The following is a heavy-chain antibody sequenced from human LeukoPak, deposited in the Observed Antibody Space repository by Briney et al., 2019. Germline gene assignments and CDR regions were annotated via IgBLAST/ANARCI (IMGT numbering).Heavy chain of an antibody. D-gene: IGHD6-19*01. V-gene: IGHV6-1*01. J-gene: IGHJ5*02. CDR1: GDSVSSNSAA. Sequence: SQTLSLTFAISGDSVSSNSAAWNWIRQSPSRGLEWLGSTYYRSKWYNDYAVSVKSRITINPDTSKNQFSLQLNSVTPEDTAVYYCARGAPPGIAVAVTNWFDPWGQGTLVTVSS. CDR3: ARGAPPGIAVAVTNWFDP. CDR2: TYYRSKWYN.